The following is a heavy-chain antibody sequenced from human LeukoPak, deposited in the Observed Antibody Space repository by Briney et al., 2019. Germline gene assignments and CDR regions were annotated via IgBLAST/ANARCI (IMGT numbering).Heavy chain of an antibody. Sequence: PWGSLRLSCAASGYIFSRHWVNWVRQAPGKGLEWVANINQDGSKKYYVDSVKGRFTISRDNAKNSLYLQMNSLRAEDTALYYCARDPDHIDWAHFDYWGQGALVTVSS. CDR2: INQDGSKK. J-gene: IGHJ4*02. CDR3: ARDPDHIDWAHFDY. CDR1: GYIFSRHW. V-gene: IGHV3-7*01. D-gene: IGHD3-9*01.